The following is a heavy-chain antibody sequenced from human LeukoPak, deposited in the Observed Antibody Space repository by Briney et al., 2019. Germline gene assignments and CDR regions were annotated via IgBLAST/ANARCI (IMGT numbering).Heavy chain of an antibody. Sequence: ASVKVSCKASGYTFTGYYLHWVRQAPGQVLAWMGWINPNTGGTNYAQKFQDRVTMTRDTSISTAYMELSRLRSDDTAIYYCARDRRRSGFALIDFWGQGTLVTVSS. D-gene: IGHD3-3*01. V-gene: IGHV1-2*02. CDR1: GYTFTGYY. CDR2: INPNTGGT. CDR3: ARDRRRSGFALIDF. J-gene: IGHJ4*02.